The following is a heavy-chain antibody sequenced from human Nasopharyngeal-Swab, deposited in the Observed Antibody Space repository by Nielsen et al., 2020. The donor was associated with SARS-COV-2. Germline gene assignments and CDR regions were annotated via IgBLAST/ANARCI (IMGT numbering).Heavy chain of an antibody. Sequence: GESLKISCAASGFTFDNYEMNWVRQAPGKGLEWVSYISTSGATIHYADSVRGRFTISRDNAKKSLHLQMNSLSAEDTAVYYCARASRGWSWGQGTPVTVSS. CDR2: ISTSGATI. V-gene: IGHV3-48*03. CDR1: GFTFDNYE. D-gene: IGHD6-19*01. J-gene: IGHJ5*02. CDR3: ARASRGWS.